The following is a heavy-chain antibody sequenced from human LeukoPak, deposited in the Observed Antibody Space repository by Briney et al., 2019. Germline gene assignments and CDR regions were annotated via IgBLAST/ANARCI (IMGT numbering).Heavy chain of an antibody. CDR1: GDSISSTSYY. J-gene: IGHJ4*02. CDR2: IYYSGST. V-gene: IGHV4-39*01. CDR3: ARLGGQWLGGSFDY. D-gene: IGHD6-19*01. Sequence: SETLSLTCTVSGDSISSTSYYWAWVRQPPGKGLEWIGNIYYSGSTYYNPSLKSRVGISIDTSKSQFSLKLSSVTAPDTAVYSCARLGGQWLGGSFDYWGQGTLVTVSS.